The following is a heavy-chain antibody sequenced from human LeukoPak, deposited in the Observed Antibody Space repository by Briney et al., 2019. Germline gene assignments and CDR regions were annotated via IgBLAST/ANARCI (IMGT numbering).Heavy chain of an antibody. Sequence: GGSLRLSCAASGFTFSRYAMSWVRQAPGKGLEWVSSVSTDGDTYYTDSVKGRFTISRDVSRNTLFLQMIGLRAEDTALYYCARSRSGSVAGTSDYWGQGTLVIVSS. J-gene: IGHJ4*02. D-gene: IGHD6-19*01. CDR3: ARSRSGSVAGTSDY. V-gene: IGHV3-23*01. CDR2: VSTDGDT. CDR1: GFTFSRYA.